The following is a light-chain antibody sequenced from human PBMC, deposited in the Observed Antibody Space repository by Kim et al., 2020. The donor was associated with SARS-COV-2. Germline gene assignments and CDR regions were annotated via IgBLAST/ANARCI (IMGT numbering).Light chain of an antibody. Sequence: IVMTQSPATLSVSPGEGATLSCTTSQSININLAWYMQKPGQPPRLLMYATSTRPPGIPARFSGGGSGTQFTLTINSLQSEDFAVYFCQQYDNWPPTFGQGTKVDIK. CDR2: ATS. CDR1: QSININ. J-gene: IGKJ1*01. CDR3: QQYDNWPPT. V-gene: IGKV3-15*01.